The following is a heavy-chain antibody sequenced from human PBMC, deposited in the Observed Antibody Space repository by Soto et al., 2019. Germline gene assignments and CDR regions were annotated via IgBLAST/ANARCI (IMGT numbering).Heavy chain of an antibody. J-gene: IGHJ6*02. CDR1: GGSISSSNW. CDR2: IYHSGST. V-gene: IGHV4-4*02. Sequence: QVQLQESGPGLVKPSGTLSLTCAVSGGSISSSNWWSWVRQPPGKGLEWIGEIYHSGSTNYNPSLKSRVTISVDKSKNQFSLKLSSVTAADTAVYYCARILDTAMVTGPTADYGMDVWGQGTTVTVSS. D-gene: IGHD5-18*01. CDR3: ARILDTAMVTGPTADYGMDV.